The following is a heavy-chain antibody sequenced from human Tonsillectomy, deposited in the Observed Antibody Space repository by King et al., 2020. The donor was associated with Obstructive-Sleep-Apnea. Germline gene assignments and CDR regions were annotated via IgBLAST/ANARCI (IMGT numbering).Heavy chain of an antibody. D-gene: IGHD5-12*01. Sequence: VQLVESGGGVVQPGRSLRLSCAASGFTFSDYGMHWVRQAPGKGLEWVAFISFDGSNEDYVDSVKGRFTISRDNSKKMLNLQMNSLRSEDTAVYYCAKVRFHSGYVVGGFDYWGQGSLVTVSS. CDR2: ISFDGSNE. CDR3: AKVRFHSGYVVGGFDY. J-gene: IGHJ4*02. CDR1: GFTFSDYG. V-gene: IGHV3-30*18.